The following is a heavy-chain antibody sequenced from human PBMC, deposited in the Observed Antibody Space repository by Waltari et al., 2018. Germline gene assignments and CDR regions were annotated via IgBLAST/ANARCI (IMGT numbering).Heavy chain of an antibody. Sequence: QVQLQGSGPGLVKPSETLSLTCAVSGYSISSGYYWGWIRQPPGKGLEWIGSIYHSGTTYYNPSLKSRATLSVDTSKNQFSLRLSSVTAADTAVYYYARQVVTALNWFDPWGQGILVTVSS. CDR1: GYSISSGYY. D-gene: IGHD2-15*01. J-gene: IGHJ5*02. CDR3: ARQVVTALNWFDP. CDR2: IYHSGTT. V-gene: IGHV4-38-2*01.